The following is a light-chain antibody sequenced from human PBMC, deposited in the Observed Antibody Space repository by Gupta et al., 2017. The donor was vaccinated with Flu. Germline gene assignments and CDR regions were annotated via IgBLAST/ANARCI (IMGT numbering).Light chain of an antibody. CDR3: QQYDNLPVT. V-gene: IGKV1-33*01. Sequence: GDRVTITCQASQDSRNYLNWYQQKPGKAPKLLIYDASTLETGVPARFSGSGSGTDFTLSISSLEPEDFATYYCQQYDNLPVTFGPGTKVDMK. J-gene: IGKJ3*01. CDR2: DAS. CDR1: QDSRNY.